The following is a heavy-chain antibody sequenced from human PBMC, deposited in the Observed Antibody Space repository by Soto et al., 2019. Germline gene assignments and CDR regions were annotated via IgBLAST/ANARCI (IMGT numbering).Heavy chain of an antibody. J-gene: IGHJ6*02. V-gene: IGHV4-59*01. CDR1: GGSISSYY. CDR2: IYYSGST. Sequence: QVQLQESGPGLVKPSETLSLTCTVSGGSISSYYWSWIRQPPGKGLEWIGYIYYSGSTNYNPSLKSRVTIXXDXSXXQFSLKLSSVTAADTAVYYCVREMVRGHYYYGMDVWGQGTTVTVSS. D-gene: IGHD3-10*01. CDR3: VREMVRGHYYYGMDV.